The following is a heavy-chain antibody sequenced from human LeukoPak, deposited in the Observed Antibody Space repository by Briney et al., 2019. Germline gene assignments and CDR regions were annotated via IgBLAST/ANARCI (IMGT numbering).Heavy chain of an antibody. V-gene: IGHV4-34*01. CDR3: ARVRRVAARPIDY. J-gene: IGHJ4*02. Sequence: SETLSLTCAVYGGSFSGYYWSWIRQPPGKGLEWIGEINHSGSTNYNPSLKSRVTISVDTSKNQFSLKLSSVTAADTAVYYCARVRRVAARPIDYWGQGTLVTVSS. CDR1: GGSFSGYY. CDR2: INHSGST. D-gene: IGHD6-6*01.